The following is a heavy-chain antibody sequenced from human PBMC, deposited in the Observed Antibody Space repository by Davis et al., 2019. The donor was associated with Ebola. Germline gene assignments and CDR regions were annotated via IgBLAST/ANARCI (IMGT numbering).Heavy chain of an antibody. CDR3: ARYGLVVQWRLLDYYGMDV. J-gene: IGHJ6*02. CDR1: GGTFSSYA. V-gene: IGHV1-69*13. Sequence: SVKVSCKASGGTFSSYAISWVRQAPGQGLEWMGGIIPIFGTANYAQKFQGRVTITADESTSTAYMELSSLRSEDTAVYYCARYGLVVQWRLLDYYGMDVWGQGTTVTVSS. CDR2: IIPIFGTA. D-gene: IGHD2-2*01.